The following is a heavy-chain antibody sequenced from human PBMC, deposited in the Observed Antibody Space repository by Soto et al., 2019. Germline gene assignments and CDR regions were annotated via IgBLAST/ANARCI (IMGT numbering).Heavy chain of an antibody. D-gene: IGHD3-22*01. J-gene: IGHJ1*01. CDR2: IYWDDDK. CDR1: GFSLSTSGVG. CDR3: AHTRAIVVIVAEDEYFQH. Sequence: SGPTLVNPTQTLTLTCTFSGFSLSTSGVGVGWIRQPPGKGLEWLALIYWDDDKRYSPSLKSRLTITKDTSKNQVVLTMTNVDPADTATYYCAHTRAIVVIVAEDEYFQHWGQGTLDTVSS. V-gene: IGHV2-5*02.